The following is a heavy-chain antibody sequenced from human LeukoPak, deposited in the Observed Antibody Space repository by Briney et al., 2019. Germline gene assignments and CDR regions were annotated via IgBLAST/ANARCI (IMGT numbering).Heavy chain of an antibody. J-gene: IGHJ4*02. CDR1: GYTFTGHY. D-gene: IGHD6-13*01. V-gene: IGHV1-2*02. CDR3: ASLGGSSFWY. Sequence: ASVTVSCKASGYTFTGHYLHWVRQAPGQGLEWMGWINPNSGGTNYAQKFQGRVTMTRDTSISTAYMELSRLRSDDTAVYYCASLGGSSFWYWGQGTLVTVSS. CDR2: INPNSGGT.